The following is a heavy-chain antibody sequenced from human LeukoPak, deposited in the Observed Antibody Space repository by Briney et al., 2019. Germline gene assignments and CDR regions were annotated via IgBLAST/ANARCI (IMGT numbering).Heavy chain of an antibody. CDR2: IKTNSGAT. D-gene: IGHD3-16*01. CDR1: GYTFTDYY. Sequence: ASVKVSCKASGYTFTDYYLLWVRQAPGQGLEWMGWIKTNSGATDYAQNFEARVTMTRDTSSGTAYLDLSSLTSDDTAVYYCARGRRILGGPENAGDFFDYWGQGTLVIVSS. J-gene: IGHJ4*01. CDR3: ARGRRILGGPENAGDFFDY. V-gene: IGHV1-2*02.